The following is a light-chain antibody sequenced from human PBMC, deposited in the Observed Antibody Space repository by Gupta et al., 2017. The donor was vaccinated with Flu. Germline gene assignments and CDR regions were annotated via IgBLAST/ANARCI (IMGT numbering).Light chain of an antibody. CDR3: HQYSQWPYT. V-gene: IGKV3-15*01. Sequence: GEGATLSCRASQNVGSYLAWYQQKPGQAPRLLMHGASTRATGIPARFSGSGSGTEFTLTISSLQSEDFAVYFCHQYSQWPYTFGQGTNLEIK. CDR2: GAS. CDR1: QNVGSY. J-gene: IGKJ2*01.